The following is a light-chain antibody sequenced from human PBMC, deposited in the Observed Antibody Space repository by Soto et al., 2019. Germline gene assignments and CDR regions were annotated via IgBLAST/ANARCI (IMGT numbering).Light chain of an antibody. Sequence: EIVLTQSPGTLSLSPGERATLSCRASQSVSSSYLAWYQQTPGQAPRLLIYAASSRATGIPDRFSGSGSGTDFNLTISRLETEDFAVYVCQQYGSSTTSFGQGTKVDIK. CDR3: QQYGSSTTS. V-gene: IGKV3-20*01. CDR2: AAS. J-gene: IGKJ1*01. CDR1: QSVSSSY.